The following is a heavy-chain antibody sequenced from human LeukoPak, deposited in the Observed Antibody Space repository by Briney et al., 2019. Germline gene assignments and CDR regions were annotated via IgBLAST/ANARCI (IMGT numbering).Heavy chain of an antibody. D-gene: IGHD1-26*01. J-gene: IGHJ4*02. CDR3: ARESVWELPSSFYS. V-gene: IGHV3-7*01. CDR1: GFTFSRYA. CDR2: IKQDGGDK. Sequence: GASLRLSCVASGFTFSRYAMSWVRQAPGRGLEGVADIKQDGGDKYYVDSVKGRFTISRDNDKNSMCLQMNSLRAEDTAVYYCARESVWELPSSFYSWGQGTLVTVSS.